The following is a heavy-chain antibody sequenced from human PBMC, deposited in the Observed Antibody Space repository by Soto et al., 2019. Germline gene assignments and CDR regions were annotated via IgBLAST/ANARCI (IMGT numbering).Heavy chain of an antibody. J-gene: IGHJ1*01. V-gene: IGHV4-39*01. CDR1: GGSISSSSYY. D-gene: IGHD6-13*01. CDR2: IYYSGST. CDR3: ASGSSAAGTVAEYFQH. Sequence: SETLXLTCTVSGGSISSSSYYWGWIRQPPGKGLEWIGSIYYSGSTYYNPSLKSRVTISVDTSKNQFSLKLSSVTAADTAVYYCASGSSAAGTVAEYFQHWGQGTLVTVSS.